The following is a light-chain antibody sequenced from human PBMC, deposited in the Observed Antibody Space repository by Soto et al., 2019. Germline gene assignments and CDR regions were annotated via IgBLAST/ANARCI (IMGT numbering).Light chain of an antibody. CDR2: GAS. Sequence: EMVLTQSPATLSLSPGERATLSCRASQNISVYLAWYQQKPGQAPRPLIYGASSRATGIPDRFSGSGSGTDFTLTISTLEPEDFAVYYCQQYGSSPRTFGQGAKVDIK. V-gene: IGKV3-20*01. CDR1: QNISVY. CDR3: QQYGSSPRT. J-gene: IGKJ1*01.